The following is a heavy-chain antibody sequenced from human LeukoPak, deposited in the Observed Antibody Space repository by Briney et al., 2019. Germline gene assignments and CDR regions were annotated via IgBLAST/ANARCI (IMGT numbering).Heavy chain of an antibody. Sequence: ASVKVSCKASGYTFTGYYMHWVRQAPGQGLEWMGWINPNSGGTNYAQKFQGRVTMTRDTSISTAYMELSRLRSDDTAVYYCARVSGYCRSTSCYTKYTFDYWGQGTLVTVSS. CDR1: GYTFTGYY. CDR2: INPNSGGT. CDR3: ARVSGYCRSTSCYTKYTFDY. J-gene: IGHJ4*02. D-gene: IGHD2-2*02. V-gene: IGHV1-2*02.